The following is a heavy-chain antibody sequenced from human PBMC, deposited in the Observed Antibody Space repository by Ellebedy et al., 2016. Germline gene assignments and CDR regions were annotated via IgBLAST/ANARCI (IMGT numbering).Heavy chain of an antibody. CDR1: GYTFTTYF. Sequence: ASVKVSXKASGYTFTTYFMHWLRQAPGQGLEWMGLINPGDGSTSYAQQFQGRVTMTRDTATTTVYMDLSSLGSGDTAVYYCARASYDSTGPFDPWGQGTLVTVSS. J-gene: IGHJ5*02. CDR2: INPGDGST. V-gene: IGHV1-46*01. D-gene: IGHD2-8*02. CDR3: ARASYDSTGPFDP.